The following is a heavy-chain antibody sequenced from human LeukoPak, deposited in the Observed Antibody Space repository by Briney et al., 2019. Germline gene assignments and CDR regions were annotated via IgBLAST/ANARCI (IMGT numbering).Heavy chain of an antibody. V-gene: IGHV4-31*03. D-gene: IGHD4-17*01. J-gene: IGHJ6*02. CDR1: GGSISSGGYY. CDR3: ARDRTVTSPGSYYYYGMDV. CDR2: IYYSGST. Sequence: SQTLSLTCTVSGGSISSGGYYWSWIRQHPGKGLEWIGYIYYSGSTYYNPSLKSRFTISVDTSKNQFSLKLSSVTAADTAVYYCARDRTVTSPGSYYYYGMDVWGQGTTVTVSS.